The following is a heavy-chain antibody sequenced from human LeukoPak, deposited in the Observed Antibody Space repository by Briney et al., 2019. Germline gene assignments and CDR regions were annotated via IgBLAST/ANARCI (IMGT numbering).Heavy chain of an antibody. CDR1: GGSISGYY. D-gene: IGHD2-2*01. CDR3: AREGAAPMYYYYMDV. Sequence: NPSETLSLTGTGSGGSISGYYWSWIRQPPGEGLEWIGYINYSGSTNYNPSLKRRVTISLHTYKDQFSLKLNSVTAAGTALYYCAREGAAPMYYYYMDVWGKGTTVTVSS. CDR2: INYSGST. V-gene: IGHV4-59*01. J-gene: IGHJ6*03.